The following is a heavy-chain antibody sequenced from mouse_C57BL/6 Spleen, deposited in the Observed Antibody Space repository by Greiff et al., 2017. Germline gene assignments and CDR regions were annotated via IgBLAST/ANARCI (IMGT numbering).Heavy chain of an antibody. Sequence: VQLQQPGAELVMPGASVKLSCKASGYTFTSYWMHWVKQRPGQGLEWIGEIDPSDSYTNYNQKFKGKSTLTVDKSSSTAYMQLSSLTSEDSAVYYCARSVDTVVATRAMDYWGQGTSVTVSS. V-gene: IGHV1-69*01. J-gene: IGHJ4*01. CDR3: ARSVDTVVATRAMDY. CDR2: IDPSDSYT. D-gene: IGHD1-1*01. CDR1: GYTFTSYW.